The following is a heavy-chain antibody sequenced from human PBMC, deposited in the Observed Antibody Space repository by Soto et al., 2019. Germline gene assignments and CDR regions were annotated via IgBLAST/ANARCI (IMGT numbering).Heavy chain of an antibody. CDR3: AHRPGYPLYYGMDV. Sequence: QITLKESGPTLVKPTQTLTLTCTFSGFSLSTSGVGVGWIRQPPGKALEWLALIYWDDDKRYSPSLKSRLTIXKXPCXNQVVLTMTNMDPVDTATYYCAHRPGYPLYYGMDVWGQGTTVTVSS. D-gene: IGHD5-18*01. CDR1: GFSLSTSGVG. J-gene: IGHJ6*02. CDR2: IYWDDDK. V-gene: IGHV2-5*02.